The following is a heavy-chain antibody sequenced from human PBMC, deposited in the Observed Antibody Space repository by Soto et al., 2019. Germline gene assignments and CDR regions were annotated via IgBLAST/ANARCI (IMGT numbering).Heavy chain of an antibody. CDR1: GFTFDDYA. V-gene: IGHV3-9*01. J-gene: IGHJ4*02. CDR2: VSWNSGSI. D-gene: IGHD3-10*01. CDR3: ARDWGGLGY. Sequence: EVQLVESGGGVTQPGRSLRLSCAASGFTFDDYAMHWVRQAPGKGLEWVSGVSWNSGSIGYADSVKGRFTISRDNAKSSLYLEMNSLRVEDTAMYYCARDWGGLGYWGQGTLVTVSS.